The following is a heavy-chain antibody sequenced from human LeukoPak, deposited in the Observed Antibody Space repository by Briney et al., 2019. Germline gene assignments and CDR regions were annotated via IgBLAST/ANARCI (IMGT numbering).Heavy chain of an antibody. D-gene: IGHD3-10*01. Sequence: ASVKVSCKASGYTFTGYYMHWVRQAPGQGLEWMGWINPNSGGTNYAQKFQGRVTMTRDTSISTAYMELSRLRSDDTAVYYCARGLVDYYRAFDIWGQGTMVTVSS. J-gene: IGHJ3*02. CDR1: GYTFTGYY. V-gene: IGHV1-2*02. CDR3: ARGLVDYYRAFDI. CDR2: INPNSGGT.